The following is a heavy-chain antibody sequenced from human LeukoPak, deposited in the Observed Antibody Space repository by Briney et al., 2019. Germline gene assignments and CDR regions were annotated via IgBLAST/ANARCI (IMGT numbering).Heavy chain of an antibody. V-gene: IGHV3-23*01. D-gene: IGHD3-10*01. CDR2: ISGSGGST. CDR3: VREQYGTGSYGSVV. CDR1: GFTFSSYA. Sequence: PGGSLRLSCAASGFTFSSYAMSWVRQAPGKGLEWVSAISGSGGSTYYADSVKGRFTISRDNSKNTLYLQMNSLRAEDTAVYYCVREQYGTGSYGSVVWGQGTTVTVSS. J-gene: IGHJ6*02.